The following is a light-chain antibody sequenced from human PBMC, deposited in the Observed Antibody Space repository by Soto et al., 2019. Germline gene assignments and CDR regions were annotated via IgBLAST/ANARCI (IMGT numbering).Light chain of an antibody. V-gene: IGKV3-20*01. CDR2: GAS. Sequence: EIVLTQSPGTLSLSPGERATLSCRASQSVSSSYLAWYQQKPGQAPRLLIYGASSRATGIPDRFSGSGSGTDFTLTISRLEPEDFAVYYCQQYGSSPSACTFGGGTKVEIK. CDR3: QQYGSSPSACT. J-gene: IGKJ4*01. CDR1: QSVSSSY.